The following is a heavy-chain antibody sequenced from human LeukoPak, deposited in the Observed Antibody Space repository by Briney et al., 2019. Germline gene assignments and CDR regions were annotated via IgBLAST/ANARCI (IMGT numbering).Heavy chain of an antibody. Sequence: PSQTLSLTCTVSGGSISSYYWSWIRQPPGKGLEWIGYIYYSGSTNYNPSLKSRVTISVDTSKNQFSLKLSSVTAADTAVYYCARGGGWFGELSPQSWFDPWGQGTLVTVSS. CDR1: GGSISSYY. J-gene: IGHJ5*02. V-gene: IGHV4-59*01. CDR2: IYYSGST. CDR3: ARGGGWFGELSPQSWFDP. D-gene: IGHD3-10*01.